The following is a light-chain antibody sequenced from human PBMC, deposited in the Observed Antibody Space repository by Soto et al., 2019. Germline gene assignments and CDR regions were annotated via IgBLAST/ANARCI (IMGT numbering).Light chain of an antibody. CDR2: DSD. J-gene: IGLJ1*01. CDR3: GTWDSSLTAVYV. V-gene: IGLV1-51*01. CDR1: SSNIGGNS. Sequence: QSVMTQPPSVSAAPGQRVTISCSGSSSNIGGNSVSWYQQLPGTAPKLLIYDSDKRPSGIPDRFSGSKSGTSATLGITGLQTGDEADYYCGTWDSSLTAVYVFGTGTKLTVL.